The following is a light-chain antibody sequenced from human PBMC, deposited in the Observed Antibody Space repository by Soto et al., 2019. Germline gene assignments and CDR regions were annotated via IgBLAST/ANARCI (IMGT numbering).Light chain of an antibody. J-gene: IGKJ4*01. V-gene: IGKV3-11*01. Sequence: DIVLTQSPASLSLSPGERATLSCRASQSIGTSLAWYQQIPGQAPRLLIFDASNNANGVPARFSGRGSGTDFTLPIGSLEPEDLAVYYCQQRGGWPLTFGEGTKVEI. CDR1: QSIGTS. CDR2: DAS. CDR3: QQRGGWPLT.